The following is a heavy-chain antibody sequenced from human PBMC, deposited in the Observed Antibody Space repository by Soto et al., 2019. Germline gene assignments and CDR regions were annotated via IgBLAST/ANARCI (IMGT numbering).Heavy chain of an antibody. V-gene: IGHV3-9*01. CDR1: GFTFDNCG. CDR3: VQGRYPTMSTPLDH. J-gene: IGHJ4*02. D-gene: IGHD2-15*01. Sequence: DVQLVESGGGLVQPGRSLRLSCAASGFTFDNCGMHWVRQAPGKGLEWVAGISWDSSTIGYADSVKGRFIISRDDAKNSLYLQMHSLKGQDTALYYCVQGRYPTMSTPLDHWGQGTQLIVSS. CDR2: ISWDSSTI.